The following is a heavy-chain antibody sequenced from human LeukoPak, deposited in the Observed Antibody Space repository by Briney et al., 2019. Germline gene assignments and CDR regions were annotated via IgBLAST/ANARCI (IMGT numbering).Heavy chain of an antibody. CDR3: ARGSAALGFGY. V-gene: IGHV3-74*01. J-gene: IGHJ4*02. CDR2: VNSDESTI. D-gene: IGHD5-18*01. CDR1: GFTFSSYW. Sequence: HPGGSLRLSCAASGFTFSSYWMHGVRQAPGKGLVWVSRVNSDESTITYADSVKGRFTISRDNAKNTLYLQMNSLRAEDTAVYYCARGSAALGFGYWGQGTLVTVSS.